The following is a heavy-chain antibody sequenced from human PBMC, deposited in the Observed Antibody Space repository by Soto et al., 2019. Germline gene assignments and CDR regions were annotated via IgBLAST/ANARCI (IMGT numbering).Heavy chain of an antibody. CDR1: GYTFTSHD. CDR2: MNPNSGHT. J-gene: IGHJ5*02. Sequence: QVQLVQSGAEVKKPGASVKVSCKASGYTFTSHDINWMRQATGQGLEWMGWMNPNSGHTNYAQKSQGRVTMTRNTSISTAYMEFTSLRSEDTSVYYCASDMSTTWGQGTLVTVSS. D-gene: IGHD2-2*01. CDR3: ASDMSTT. V-gene: IGHV1-8*01.